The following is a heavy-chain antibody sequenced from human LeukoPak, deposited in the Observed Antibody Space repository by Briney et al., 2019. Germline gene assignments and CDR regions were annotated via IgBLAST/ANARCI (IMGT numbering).Heavy chain of an antibody. Sequence: PGGSLRLSCAASGFTFSSYGMNWVRQAPGKGLEWVSSISSSSSYIYYADSVKGRFTISRDNAKNSLYVQMNSLRAEDTAVYYCASLGRDGYSSFDYWGQGTLVTVSS. CDR1: GFTFSSYG. D-gene: IGHD5-24*01. CDR3: ASLGRDGYSSFDY. CDR2: ISSSSSYI. V-gene: IGHV3-21*01. J-gene: IGHJ4*02.